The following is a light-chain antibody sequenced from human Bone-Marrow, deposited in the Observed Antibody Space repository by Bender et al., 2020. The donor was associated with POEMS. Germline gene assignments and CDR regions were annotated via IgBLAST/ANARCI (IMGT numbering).Light chain of an antibody. J-gene: IGLJ3*02. CDR3: QLWDSSSDHWV. Sequence: SFVLTQPPSVSVAPGKTATITCGASNIASKSVHWYQQKSGQAPVLVVYDDSERPSGIPERFSGSNSANTATLTISRVEVGDEADYYCQLWDSSSDHWVFGGGTKLTVL. V-gene: IGLV3-21*03. CDR2: DDS. CDR1: NIASKS.